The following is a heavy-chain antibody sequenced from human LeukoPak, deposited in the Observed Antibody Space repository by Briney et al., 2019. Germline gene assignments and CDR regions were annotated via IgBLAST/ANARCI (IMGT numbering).Heavy chain of an antibody. D-gene: IGHD6-19*01. CDR2: ISGSGGST. V-gene: IGHV3-23*01. CDR3: ARAGQWPYLDAFDI. J-gene: IGHJ3*02. Sequence: GGSLRLSCAASGFAFSSYAVSWVRQAPGKGLECVSTISGSGGSTYYADSVKGRFTISRDNSKNTLYLQMNSLRAEDTAVYYCARAGQWPYLDAFDIWGQGTMVTVSS. CDR1: GFAFSSYA.